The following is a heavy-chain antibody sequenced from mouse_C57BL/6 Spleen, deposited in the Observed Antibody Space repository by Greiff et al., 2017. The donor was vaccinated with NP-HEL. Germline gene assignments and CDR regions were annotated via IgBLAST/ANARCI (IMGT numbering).Heavy chain of an antibody. Sequence: QVQLQQPGAELVKPGASVKFSCKASGYAFRSYWMNWVKQRPGKGLEWIGQIYPGDGDTNYNGKFKGKATLTADKSSRTANMQLSSLTSEDSAVYFCARVYYGSSYYFDYWGQGTTLTVSS. CDR3: ARVYYGSSYYFDY. CDR2: IYPGDGDT. V-gene: IGHV1-80*01. D-gene: IGHD1-1*01. J-gene: IGHJ2*01. CDR1: GYAFRSYW.